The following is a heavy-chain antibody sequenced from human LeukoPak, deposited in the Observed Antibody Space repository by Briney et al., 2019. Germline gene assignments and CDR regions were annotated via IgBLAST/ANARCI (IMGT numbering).Heavy chain of an antibody. Sequence: SETLSLTCTVSGVSISSYHWSWIRQPAGKGLEWIGCLYTSGGTNYNPSLKSRVSVSVDTSKSQFSLELNSVTAADTAVYYCARSGSYANDAFHIWGQGTMVTVSS. CDR1: GVSISSYH. CDR3: ARSGSYANDAFHI. J-gene: IGHJ3*02. V-gene: IGHV4-4*07. D-gene: IGHD1-26*01. CDR2: LYTSGGT.